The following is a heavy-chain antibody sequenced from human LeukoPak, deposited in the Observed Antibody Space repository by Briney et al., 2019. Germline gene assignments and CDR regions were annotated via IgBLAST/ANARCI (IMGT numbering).Heavy chain of an antibody. Sequence: PGGSLRLSCAASGFTFSSYAMSWIRQSPGKGLEWIGSIFRSGTTYYNPSLRSRITISVDTSKNQFSLKMNSVTAADTAVYYCARDSAAGPAGLWGHGTLVTVSS. CDR1: GFTFSSYA. CDR3: ARDSAAGPAGL. V-gene: IGHV4-38-2*02. CDR2: IFRSGTT. D-gene: IGHD6-13*01. J-gene: IGHJ4*01.